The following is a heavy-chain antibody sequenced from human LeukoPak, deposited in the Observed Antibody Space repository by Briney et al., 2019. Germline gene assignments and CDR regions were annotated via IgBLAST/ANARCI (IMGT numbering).Heavy chain of an antibody. Sequence: GGSLRLSCAASGFTFSSYGMSWVRQAPGKGLEWVSAISGSGGSTYYADSVKGRFTISRDNSKNTLYLQMNSLRAEDTAVYYCAKGGIAVGPRRGIDYWGQGTLVTVSS. J-gene: IGHJ4*02. D-gene: IGHD6-19*01. CDR1: GFTFSSYG. V-gene: IGHV3-23*01. CDR2: ISGSGGST. CDR3: AKGGIAVGPRRGIDY.